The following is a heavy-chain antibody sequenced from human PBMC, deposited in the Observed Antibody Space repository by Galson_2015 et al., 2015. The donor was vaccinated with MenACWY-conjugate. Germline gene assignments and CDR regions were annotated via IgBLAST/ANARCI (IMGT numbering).Heavy chain of an antibody. V-gene: IGHV3-48*03. D-gene: IGHD6-19*01. CDR2: ISSSGSTI. Sequence: SLILSCAASAFTFSSFEMNWVRQAPGKGLVGVSYISSSGSTIYYSDSVKGRFTISRDNAKNSLYLQMISLRAEDTAVYYCARLAVPGLNWGQGTLVTVSS. CDR1: AFTFSSFE. J-gene: IGHJ4*02. CDR3: ARLAVPGLN.